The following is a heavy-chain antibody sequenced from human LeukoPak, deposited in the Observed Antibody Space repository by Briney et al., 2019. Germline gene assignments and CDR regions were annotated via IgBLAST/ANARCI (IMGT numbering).Heavy chain of an antibody. D-gene: IGHD1-26*01. V-gene: IGHV4-34*01. Sequence: PLETLFLTCAVCGESFSGHYCSWIRHPPEKGLEWIGDIHHSGITNYDPTRRSRISVSADTSKNQFSLNLGTATAADTAVYYCARGEVGADRNFDNWGQGTLVTVSS. J-gene: IGHJ4*02. CDR1: GESFSGHY. CDR2: IHHSGIT. CDR3: ARGEVGADRNFDN.